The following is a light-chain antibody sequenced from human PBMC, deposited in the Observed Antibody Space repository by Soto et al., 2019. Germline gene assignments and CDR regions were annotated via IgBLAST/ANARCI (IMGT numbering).Light chain of an antibody. V-gene: IGLV2-14*01. CDR1: SSDVGGYNY. CDR3: SSYTSTSTLV. CDR2: EVT. Sequence: QPVLTQPASVSGSPGQSITISCTGTSSDVGGYNYVAWYQQHPDKAPKLMIFEVTNRPSGASDRFSGSKSGNTASLTISGLQAEDEADYYCSSYTSTSTLVFGTGTKVTVL. J-gene: IGLJ1*01.